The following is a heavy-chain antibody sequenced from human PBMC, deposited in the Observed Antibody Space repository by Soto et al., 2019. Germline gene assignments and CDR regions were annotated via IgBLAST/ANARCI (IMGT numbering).Heavy chain of an antibody. CDR3: ARETYYYGSGNLGY. D-gene: IGHD3-10*01. Sequence: EVQLVESGGGLVKPGGSLRLSCAASGFTFSSYSMNWVRQAPGKGLEWVSSISSSSSYIYYADSVKGRFTISRDNAKNSLYLQMYSLRAEDTAVYYCARETYYYGSGNLGYWGQGTLVTVSS. CDR1: GFTFSSYS. V-gene: IGHV3-21*01. CDR2: ISSSSSYI. J-gene: IGHJ4*02.